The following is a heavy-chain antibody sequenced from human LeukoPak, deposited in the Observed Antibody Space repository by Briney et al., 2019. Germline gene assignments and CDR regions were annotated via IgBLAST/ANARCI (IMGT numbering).Heavy chain of an antibody. Sequence: SETLSLTCAVSGGSFSGYYWSWIRQPPGKGLEWIGEINHSGSTNYNPSLKSRVTISVDTSKNQFSLKLSSVTAADTAVYYCARGYCSGGSCYPSPFDYWGQGTLVTVSS. V-gene: IGHV4-34*01. CDR3: ARGYCSGGSCYPSPFDY. CDR2: INHSGST. D-gene: IGHD2-15*01. CDR1: GGSFSGYY. J-gene: IGHJ4*02.